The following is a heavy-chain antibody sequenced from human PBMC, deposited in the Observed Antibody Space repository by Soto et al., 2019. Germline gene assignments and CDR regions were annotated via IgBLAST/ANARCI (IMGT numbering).Heavy chain of an antibody. CDR3: ARADYGDDDY. J-gene: IGHJ4*02. D-gene: IGHD4-17*01. V-gene: IGHV1-18*01. CDR2: IHSYNGDT. Sequence: HGQLVQSGAEVKKPGASVKVSCKASGYTFSSYRIRRVRQDPGQGPEWMGWIHSYNGDTKYAQKFQDRLIMTPDTSTSTAYMELRSLTADDTAVYYCARADYGDDDYWGQGTMVTVSS. CDR1: GYTFSSYR.